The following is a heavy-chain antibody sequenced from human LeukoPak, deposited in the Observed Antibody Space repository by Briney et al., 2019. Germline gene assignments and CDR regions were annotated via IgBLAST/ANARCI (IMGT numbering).Heavy chain of an antibody. V-gene: IGHV3-48*04. D-gene: IGHD2-15*01. CDR1: GFSFSSYS. J-gene: IGHJ4*02. Sequence: GGSLRLSCAASGFSFSSYSMNWVRQAPGKGLEWVSYISGSGGTSSYADSVKGRFTISRDNAKSSLYLQMASLRAEDTAVYYCARGSCSASTCSQDYWGQGTLVTVSS. CDR2: ISGSGGTS. CDR3: ARGSCSASTCSQDY.